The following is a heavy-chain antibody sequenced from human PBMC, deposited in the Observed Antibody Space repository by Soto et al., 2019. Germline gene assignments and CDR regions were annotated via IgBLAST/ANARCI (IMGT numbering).Heavy chain of an antibody. CDR3: ARHNYGSGSTYFDY. J-gene: IGHJ4*02. CDR1: GGSISSYY. Sequence: SETLSLTCTVSGGSISSYYWRWIRQPPGKGLEWIGYIYYSGSTNYNPSLQSRVTISVDTSKNQFSLKLNSMTAADTAVYYCARHNYGSGSTYFDYWGQGTLVTVSS. CDR2: IYYSGST. V-gene: IGHV4-59*08. D-gene: IGHD3-10*01.